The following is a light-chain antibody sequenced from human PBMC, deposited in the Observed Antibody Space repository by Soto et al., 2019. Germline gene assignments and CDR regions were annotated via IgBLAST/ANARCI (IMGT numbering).Light chain of an antibody. CDR1: SGRSSYA. Sequence: QLVLTQSPSASASLGASVKLTCTLSSGRSSYAIAWHQQQPEKGPRYLMNLNSDGSHSKGDGIPDRFSGSSSGAERYLTISSLQSEDEADYYCKTWGTGIVVFGGGTKLTVL. CDR3: KTWGTGIVV. CDR2: LNSDGSH. J-gene: IGLJ2*01. V-gene: IGLV4-69*01.